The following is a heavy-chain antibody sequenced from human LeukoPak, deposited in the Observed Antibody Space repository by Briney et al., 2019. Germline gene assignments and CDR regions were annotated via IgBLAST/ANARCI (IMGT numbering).Heavy chain of an antibody. CDR2: IIPIFGTA. V-gene: IGHV1-69*13. CDR1: GGTFSSYA. Sequence: GASVKVSCTASGGTFSSYAISWVRQAPGQGLEWMGGIIPIFGTANYAQKFQGRVTITADESTSTAYMELSSLRSEDTAVYYCARSHRFTYYYDSSGYGPFDYWGQGTLVTVSS. J-gene: IGHJ4*02. CDR3: ARSHRFTYYYDSSGYGPFDY. D-gene: IGHD3-22*01.